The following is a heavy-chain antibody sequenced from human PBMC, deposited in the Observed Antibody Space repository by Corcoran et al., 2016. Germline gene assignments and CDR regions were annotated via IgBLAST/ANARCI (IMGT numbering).Heavy chain of an antibody. Sequence: QVQLVESGGGVVQPGRSLRLSCAASGFTFSSYGMHWVRQAPGKGLEWVAVISYDGSNKYYADSVKGRFTISRDNSKNTLYLQMNSLRAEDTAVYYCAKDRRAAAGTFDYWGQGTLVTVSS. CDR2: ISYDGSNK. D-gene: IGHD6-13*01. CDR1: GFTFSSYG. J-gene: IGHJ4*02. CDR3: AKDRRAAAGTFDY. V-gene: IGHV3-30*18.